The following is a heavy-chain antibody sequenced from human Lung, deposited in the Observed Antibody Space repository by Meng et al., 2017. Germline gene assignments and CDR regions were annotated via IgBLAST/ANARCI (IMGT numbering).Heavy chain of an antibody. D-gene: IGHD4-11*01. Sequence: QVQLQQWGAVQLKPSETLLLTCVVSGGSFSDYDWSWIRQPPGKGLEWIGEINHSGSTKYNPSLGSRATIPVDTSQNNLSLKLSSVTAADSAVYYCARGPTTMAHDFDYWGQGTLVTVSS. CDR2: INHSGST. V-gene: IGHV4-34*01. J-gene: IGHJ4*02. CDR3: ARGPTTMAHDFDY. CDR1: GGSFSDYD.